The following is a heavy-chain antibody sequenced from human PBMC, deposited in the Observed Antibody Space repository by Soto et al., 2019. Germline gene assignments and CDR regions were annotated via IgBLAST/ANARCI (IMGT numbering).Heavy chain of an antibody. CDR3: ARHLSGYGDYFDY. D-gene: IGHD4-17*01. CDR2: IYYSGST. CDR1: GRSISSSSYY. V-gene: IGHV4-39*01. Sequence: ETLSLTCTVSGRSISSSSYYWGWLRQPPGKGLEWIGSIYYSGSTYYNPSLKSRVTISVDTSKNQFSLKLSSVTAADAAVYYCARHLSGYGDYFDYWGQGTLVTVSS. J-gene: IGHJ4*02.